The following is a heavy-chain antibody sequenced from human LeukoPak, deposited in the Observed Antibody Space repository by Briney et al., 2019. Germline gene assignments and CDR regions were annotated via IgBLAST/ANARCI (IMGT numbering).Heavy chain of an antibody. CDR1: GFTVISNY. J-gene: IGHJ6*03. D-gene: IGHD6-13*01. Sequence: GGSLRLSCAASGFTVISNYMSWVRQAPGKGLEWVSVIYSGGSTYYADSVKGRFTISRDNSKNTLYLQMNSLRAEDTAVYYCARASGIQTLHYYYMDVWGKGTSVTVSS. CDR3: ARASGIQTLHYYYMDV. V-gene: IGHV3-53*01. CDR2: IYSGGST.